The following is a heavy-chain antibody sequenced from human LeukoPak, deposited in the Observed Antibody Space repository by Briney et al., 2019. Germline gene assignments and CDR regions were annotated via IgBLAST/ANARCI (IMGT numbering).Heavy chain of an antibody. D-gene: IGHD3-22*01. CDR1: GFTFSSYA. Sequence: GGSLRLSCAASGFTFSSYAMSWVRQAPGKGLEWVSGISGTGGNTDHADSVKGRFTISRDNSKDTLYLQMNSLRAEDTAIFYCAKASSPSSGCITYWGQGTLVTVSS. CDR3: AKASSPSSGCITY. J-gene: IGHJ4*02. V-gene: IGHV3-23*01. CDR2: ISGTGGNT.